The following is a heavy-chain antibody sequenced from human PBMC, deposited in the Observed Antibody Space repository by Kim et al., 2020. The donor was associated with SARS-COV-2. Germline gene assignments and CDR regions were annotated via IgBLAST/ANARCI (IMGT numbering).Heavy chain of an antibody. J-gene: IGHJ2*01. CDR2: IKQDGSEK. CDR3: ARVDSSGWYGWYFDL. CDR1: GFTFSSYW. D-gene: IGHD6-19*01. Sequence: GGSLRLSCAASGFTFSSYWMSWVRQAPGKGLEWMANIKQDGSEKYYVDSVKGRFTISRDNAKNSLYLQMNSLRAEDTAVYYCARVDSSGWYGWYFDLWGRGTLVTVSS. V-gene: IGHV3-7*01.